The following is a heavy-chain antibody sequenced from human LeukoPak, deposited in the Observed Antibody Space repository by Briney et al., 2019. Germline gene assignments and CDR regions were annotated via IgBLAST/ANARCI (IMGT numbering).Heavy chain of an antibody. CDR2: IYIGGST. V-gene: IGHV3-53*01. CDR1: ALTVTNTY. J-gene: IGHJ4*02. Sequence: GGSLRLSCAASALTVTNTYMSWVRQAPGMGLEWVSVIYIGGSTYYADSVKGRFTISRDSSENTVHLQMTSLRVEDTAVYYCARCKIGSHFDYWGQGTLVTVSS. CDR3: ARCKIGSHFDY. D-gene: IGHD1-26*01.